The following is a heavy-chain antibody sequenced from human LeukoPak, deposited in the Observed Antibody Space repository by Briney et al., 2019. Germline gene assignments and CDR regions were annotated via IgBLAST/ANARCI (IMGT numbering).Heavy chain of an antibody. J-gene: IGHJ4*01. Sequence: XWXWXRXXPXXGXELIAEVHHTGRTIYSPSFARRVTISADTSKNQVSLKLTSVTAADTAVYFCARGSDYTWGGWGQGTLVTVSS. V-gene: IGHV4-34*01. CDR1: X. CDR2: VHHTGRT. D-gene: IGHD3-10*01. CDR3: ARGSDYTWGG.